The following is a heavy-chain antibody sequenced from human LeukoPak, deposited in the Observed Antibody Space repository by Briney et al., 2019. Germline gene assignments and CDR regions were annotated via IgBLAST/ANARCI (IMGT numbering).Heavy chain of an antibody. D-gene: IGHD4-23*01. Sequence: GGSLRLSCAASGFTVSSNYMSWVRQAPGKGLEWVSIIYSGGATFYAESVKDRFTISRDNSKNTLYLQMNSLRAEDTAVYYCARGGGRGPYGGNADYWGQGTLVTVSS. CDR1: GFTVSSNY. V-gene: IGHV3-66*01. CDR2: IYSGGAT. J-gene: IGHJ4*02. CDR3: ARGGGRGPYGGNADY.